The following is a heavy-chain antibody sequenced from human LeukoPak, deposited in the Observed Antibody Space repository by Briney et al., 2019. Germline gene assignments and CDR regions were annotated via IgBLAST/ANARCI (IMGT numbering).Heavy chain of an antibody. CDR1: GGSFSGYY. D-gene: IGHD1-7*01. V-gene: IGHV4-34*01. CDR2: INHSGST. Sequence: PSETLSLTSAVYGGSFSGYYWSWIRQPPGKGPEWIGEINHSGSTNYNPSLKSRVTISVDTSKNQFSLKLSSVTAADTAVYYCARGKLELTTGVFDYWGQGTLVTVSS. CDR3: ARGKLELTTGVFDY. J-gene: IGHJ4*02.